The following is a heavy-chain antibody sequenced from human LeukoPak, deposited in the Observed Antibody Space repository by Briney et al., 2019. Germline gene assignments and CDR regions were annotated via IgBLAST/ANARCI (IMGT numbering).Heavy chain of an antibody. CDR2: ISGNGGNT. V-gene: IGHV3-64*01. J-gene: IGHJ4*02. CDR3: ASSGVSGWYGPFDY. D-gene: IGHD6-19*01. Sequence: SGGSLRLSCAASGFTFRTYAMQWVRQAPEKRPEYVSGISGNGGNTYYANSVEGRFTISRDNSKNTLYLQMNSLRAEDTAVYYCASSGVSGWYGPFDYWGQGTLVTVSS. CDR1: GFTFRTYA.